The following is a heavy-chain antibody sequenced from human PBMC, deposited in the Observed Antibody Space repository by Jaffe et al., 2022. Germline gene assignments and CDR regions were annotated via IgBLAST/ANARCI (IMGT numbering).Heavy chain of an antibody. CDR1: GFTFSSYG. J-gene: IGHJ4*02. CDR2: IRYDGSNK. D-gene: IGHD4-17*01. V-gene: IGHV3-30*02. Sequence: QVQLVESGGGVVQPGGSLRLSCAASGFTFSSYGMHWVRQAPGKGLEWVAFIRYDGSNKYYADSVKGRFTISRDNSKNTLYLQMNSLRAEDTAVYYCAKRTYGDYVDLGYFDYWGQGTLVTVSS. CDR3: AKRTYGDYVDLGYFDY.